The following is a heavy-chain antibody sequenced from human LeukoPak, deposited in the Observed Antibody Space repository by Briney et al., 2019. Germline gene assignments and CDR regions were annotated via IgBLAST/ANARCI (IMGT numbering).Heavy chain of an antibody. V-gene: IGHV3-74*01. CDR3: TKGGTGHSDY. CDR2: INSDGSGT. CDR1: GFSFSSYW. J-gene: IGHJ4*02. Sequence: GGSLRLSCAASGFSFSSYWMHWVRQAPGKGLVWVSRINSDGSGTGYADSVKGRFTISRDNAKNTLDLHVNNLRAEDTAVYYCTKGGTGHSDYWGQGTLVTVSS. D-gene: IGHD3-16*01.